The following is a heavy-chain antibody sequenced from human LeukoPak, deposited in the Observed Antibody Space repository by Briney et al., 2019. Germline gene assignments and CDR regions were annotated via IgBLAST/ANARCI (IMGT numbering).Heavy chain of an antibody. Sequence: VASVKVSCKASGYTFTGYYMHWVRQAPGQGLEWMGWINPNSGGTNYAQKFQGRVTMTRDTSISTAYMELSRLRSDDTAVYYCARDGTAASYYYMDVWGKGTTVTISS. CDR3: ARDGTAASYYYMDV. CDR1: GYTFTGYY. CDR2: INPNSGGT. V-gene: IGHV1-2*02. D-gene: IGHD1/OR15-1a*01. J-gene: IGHJ6*03.